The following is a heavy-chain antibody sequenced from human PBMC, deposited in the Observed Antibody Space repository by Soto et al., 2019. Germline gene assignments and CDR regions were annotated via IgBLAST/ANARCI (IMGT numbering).Heavy chain of an antibody. V-gene: IGHV3-15*01. D-gene: IGHD2-15*01. CDR1: GFTFSNAW. J-gene: IGHJ4*02. Sequence: GGSLRLSCAASGFTFSNAWRSWVRQAPGKGLEWDGRNKSKTDGETTDYAATVKCRFTISRDDSKNTLYLQMNSLKTDDTAVYYFTACTYCFDYWGQGTLVTVSS. CDR2: NKSKTDGETT. CDR3: TACTYCFDY.